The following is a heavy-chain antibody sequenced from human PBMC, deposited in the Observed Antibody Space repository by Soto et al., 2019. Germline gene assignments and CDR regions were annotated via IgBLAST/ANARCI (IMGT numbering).Heavy chain of an antibody. V-gene: IGHV1-69*06. J-gene: IGHJ4*02. D-gene: IGHD6-19*01. CDR3: ARVFTVAARGYYFDY. Sequence: SVKVSFKASGGTFSSYAISRVRQAPGQGLEWMGGIIPIFGTANYAQKFQGRVTITADKSTSTAYMELSSLRSEDTAVYYCARVFTVAARGYYFDYWGQGTLVTVSS. CDR2: IIPIFGTA. CDR1: GGTFSSYA.